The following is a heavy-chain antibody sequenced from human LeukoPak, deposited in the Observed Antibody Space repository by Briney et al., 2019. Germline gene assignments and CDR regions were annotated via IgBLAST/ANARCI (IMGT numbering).Heavy chain of an antibody. Sequence: VGSLRLSRAASGFTVSSNYMSGVRQAPGEGLGGGSVIYSGGRTYYADSVKGRFPLSRENSKNKLYLQMKSLRAEDKAVYYCAREHYDSSSYFDYWGQGTLVTVSS. CDR1: GFTVSSNY. J-gene: IGHJ4*02. D-gene: IGHD3-22*01. V-gene: IGHV3-66*01. CDR3: AREHYDSSSYFDY. CDR2: IYSGGRT.